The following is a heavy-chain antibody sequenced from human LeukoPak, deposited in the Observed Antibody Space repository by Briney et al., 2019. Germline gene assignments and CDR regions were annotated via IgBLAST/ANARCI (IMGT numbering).Heavy chain of an antibody. CDR3: ARTSYYDILTGYPRYGMDV. Sequence: PSETLSLTCTVSGGSISSGGYYWSWIRQHPGKGLEWIGYTYYSGSTYYNPSLKSRVTISVDTSKNQFSLKLSSVTAADTAVYYCARTSYYDILTGYPRYGMDVWGQGTTVTVSS. CDR1: GGSISSGGYY. V-gene: IGHV4-31*03. CDR2: TYYSGST. D-gene: IGHD3-9*01. J-gene: IGHJ6*02.